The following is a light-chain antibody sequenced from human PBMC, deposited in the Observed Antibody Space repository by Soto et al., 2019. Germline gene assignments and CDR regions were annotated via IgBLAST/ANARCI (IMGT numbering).Light chain of an antibody. J-gene: IGKJ3*01. V-gene: IGKV3-20*01. CDR3: QQYGRSPFT. CDR1: QSVSSNN. Sequence: EIVLTQSPGTLSLSPGERATLSCRASQSVSSNNLAWYQQRTGQPPRVVIYGASTRSTGIPERFSGSGSGTDFTLTISRLEPEDFAVYYCQQYGRSPFTFGPGTKVDIK. CDR2: GAS.